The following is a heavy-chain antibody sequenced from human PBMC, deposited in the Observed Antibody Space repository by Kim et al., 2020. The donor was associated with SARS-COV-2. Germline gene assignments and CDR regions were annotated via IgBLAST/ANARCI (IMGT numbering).Heavy chain of an antibody. V-gene: IGHV3-64D*08. CDR1: GFTFSTST. Sequence: GGSLRLSCSASGFTFSTSTMHWVRQAPGKGLEYVSAISSSGGTTLYADSVKGRFRISRDNSNNILYLQMNSLRPDDTAVYYCLKPYDYWGQGTLVTVS. J-gene: IGHJ4*02. CDR3: LKPYDY. CDR2: ISSSGGTT.